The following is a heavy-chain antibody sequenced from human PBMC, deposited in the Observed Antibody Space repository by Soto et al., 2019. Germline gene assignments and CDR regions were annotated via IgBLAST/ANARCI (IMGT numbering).Heavy chain of an antibody. Sequence: SETLSLTCTVSGGSISSYYWSWIRQPPGKGLEWIGYIYYSGSTNYNPSLKSRVTISVDTSKNQFSLKLSSVTAADTAVYYCARLNIVATIVLFDPWGQGTLVTVSS. CDR2: IYYSGST. J-gene: IGHJ5*02. D-gene: IGHD5-12*01. CDR3: ARLNIVATIVLFDP. V-gene: IGHV4-59*08. CDR1: GGSISSYY.